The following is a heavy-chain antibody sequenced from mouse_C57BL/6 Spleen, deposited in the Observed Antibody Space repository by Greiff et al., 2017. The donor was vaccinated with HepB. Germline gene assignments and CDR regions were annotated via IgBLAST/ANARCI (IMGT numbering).Heavy chain of an antibody. Sequence: QVQLQQSGAELVKPGASVKLSCKASGYTFTSYWMHWVKQRPGQGLEWIGMIHPNSGSTNYNEKFKSKAKLTVDKSSSTAYMQLSSLTSEDSAVYYCVMGDSSGYVSYWGQGTLVTVSA. CDR1: GYTFTSYW. V-gene: IGHV1-64*01. D-gene: IGHD3-2*02. CDR3: VMGDSSGYVSY. J-gene: IGHJ3*01. CDR2: IHPNSGST.